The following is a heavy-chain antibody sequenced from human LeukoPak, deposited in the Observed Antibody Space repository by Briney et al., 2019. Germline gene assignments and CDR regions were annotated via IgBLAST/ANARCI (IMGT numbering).Heavy chain of an antibody. V-gene: IGHV3-21*01. J-gene: IGHJ4*02. CDR3: ARGGIVVVPAAIHIDY. CDR1: GFTFSSYS. Sequence: PGGSLRLSCAASGFTFSSYSMNWVRQAPGKGLEWVSSISSSSSYIYYADSVKGRFTISRDNAKNSLYLQMNSLRAEDTAVYYCARGGIVVVPAAIHIDYWGQGTLVTVSS. CDR2: ISSSSSYI. D-gene: IGHD2-2*01.